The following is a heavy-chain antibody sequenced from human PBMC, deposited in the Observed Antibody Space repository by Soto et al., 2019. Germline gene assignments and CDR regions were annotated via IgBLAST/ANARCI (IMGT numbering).Heavy chain of an antibody. CDR2: ISYDGSNK. J-gene: IGHJ4*02. CDR1: GFTFSSYG. Sequence: GGSLRLSCAASGFTFSSYGMHWVRQAPGKGLEWVAVISYDGSNKYYADSVKGRFTISRDNSKNTLYLQMNSLRAEDTAVYYCAKEDIAEMGSFDYWGQGTLVTVSS. V-gene: IGHV3-30*18. CDR3: AKEDIAEMGSFDY. D-gene: IGHD2-15*01.